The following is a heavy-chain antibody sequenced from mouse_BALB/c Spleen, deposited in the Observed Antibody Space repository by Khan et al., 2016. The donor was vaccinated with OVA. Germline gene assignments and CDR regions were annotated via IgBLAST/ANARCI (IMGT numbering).Heavy chain of an antibody. D-gene: IGHD1-1*01. J-gene: IGHJ3*01. Sequence: QVQLKQSGAELMKPGASVKISCKATGYTFSSYWIEWVKQRPGHGLEWIGEILPGSGRNNYNEKFKGKATFTADTSSNTAYMQLSNLTSDESAVYYCARGNYYGSSSWFGYWGQGILVTGSA. CDR1: GYTFSSYW. CDR3: ARGNYYGSSSWFGY. V-gene: IGHV1-9*01. CDR2: ILPGSGRN.